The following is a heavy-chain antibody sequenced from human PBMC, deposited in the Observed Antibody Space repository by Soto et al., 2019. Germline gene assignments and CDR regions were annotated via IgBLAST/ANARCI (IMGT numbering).Heavy chain of an antibody. V-gene: IGHV4-59*01. CDR3: ARLQLVQKVIDY. D-gene: IGHD1-1*01. CDR2: IFYSGGT. CDR1: GDSISTYY. J-gene: IGHJ4*02. Sequence: PSETLSLTCTVSGDSISTYYWSWIRQPPGKGLQWIGYIFYSGGTAYNPSLKSRVTISLDMSKKQISLKLSSVTTADTATYFCARLQLVQKVIDYWCQGTLVTVSS.